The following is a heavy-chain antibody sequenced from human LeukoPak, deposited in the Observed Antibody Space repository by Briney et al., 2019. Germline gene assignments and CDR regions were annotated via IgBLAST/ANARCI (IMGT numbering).Heavy chain of an antibody. CDR2: MNPNSGNT. CDR1: GYTFTSYD. J-gene: IGHJ6*02. Sequence: GASVKVSCKASGYTFTSYDINWVRQATGQGLEWMGWMNPNSGNTGYAQKFQGRVTMTRNSSISTAYMELSSLRSEDTAVYYCARGKSSTLYYYYYYGMVVWGQGTTVTVSS. V-gene: IGHV1-8*01. CDR3: ARGKSSTLYYYYYYGMVV. D-gene: IGHD2-2*01.